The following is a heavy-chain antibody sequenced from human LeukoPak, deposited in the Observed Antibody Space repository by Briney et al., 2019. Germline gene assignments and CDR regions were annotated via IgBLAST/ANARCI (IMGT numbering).Heavy chain of an antibody. CDR1: GGSISSSSYY. V-gene: IGHV4-39*07. CDR3: VRVTTGTIDY. Sequence: ASETLSLTCTVSGGSISSSSYYWGWIRQPPGKGLEWIGTIYYSGFTYYNPSLKSRVTISVDSSKNQFSLRLNSVTAADTAVYYCVRVTTGTIDYWGQGTLVTVSS. D-gene: IGHD1-1*01. CDR2: IYYSGFT. J-gene: IGHJ4*02.